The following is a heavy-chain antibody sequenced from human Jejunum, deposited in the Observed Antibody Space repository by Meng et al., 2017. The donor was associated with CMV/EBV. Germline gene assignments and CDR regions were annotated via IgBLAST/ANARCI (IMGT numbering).Heavy chain of an antibody. CDR2: ISSYSGNT. D-gene: IGHD3-16*01. CDR3: AREANGGLAGFDY. CDR1: GYTFNIYG. J-gene: IGHJ4*02. Sequence: KDSGYTFNIYGISWVRQAPGQGLEYMGWISSYSGNTEYAQKFQGRLTVTTDTSTNTAYMELRNLRSDDTAMYYCAREANGGLAGFDYWGQGTLVTVSS. V-gene: IGHV1-18*01.